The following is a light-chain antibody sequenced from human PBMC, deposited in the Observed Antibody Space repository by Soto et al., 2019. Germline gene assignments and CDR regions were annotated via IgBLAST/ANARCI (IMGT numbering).Light chain of an antibody. CDR1: QSVTTQ. Sequence: TQASGTLSFSPGGTAPLYRKASQSVTTQLAWYQQRPGKSPTLLVYWASTLESGVPSRFSGSVSGTEFTLSISGLQPDDFANYYGQHFYTYSPWTFGQGTNVDIK. CDR2: WAS. V-gene: IGKV1-5*03. CDR3: QHFYTYSPWT. J-gene: IGKJ1*01.